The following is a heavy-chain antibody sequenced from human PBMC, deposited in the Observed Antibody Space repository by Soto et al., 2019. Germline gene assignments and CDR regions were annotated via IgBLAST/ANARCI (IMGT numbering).Heavy chain of an antibody. D-gene: IGHD3-22*01. Sequence: GGSLRLSCAASGFTFSSYSMNWVRQAPGKGLEWVSYISSSSSTIYYADSVKGRFTISRDNAKNSLYLQMNSLRDEDTAVCYCARVVETMIVVDEPFDYWGQGTLVTVSS. CDR3: ARVVETMIVVDEPFDY. CDR2: ISSSSSTI. V-gene: IGHV3-48*02. CDR1: GFTFSSYS. J-gene: IGHJ4*02.